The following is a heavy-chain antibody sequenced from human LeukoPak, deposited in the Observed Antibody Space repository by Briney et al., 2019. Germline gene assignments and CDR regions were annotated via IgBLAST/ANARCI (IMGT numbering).Heavy chain of an antibody. D-gene: IGHD6-6*01. CDR1: GFNFRNYW. CDR2: INSDGSST. J-gene: IGHJ6*03. Sequence: PGGSLRLSCAASGFNFRNYWMHWVRQAPGKGLVWVSRINSDGSSTSYADSVKGRFTISRDNAENTLYLQINSLRAEDTAVYYCASIAARPTYYYYYMDVWGKGTTVTVSS. CDR3: ASIAARPTYYYYYMDV. V-gene: IGHV3-74*01.